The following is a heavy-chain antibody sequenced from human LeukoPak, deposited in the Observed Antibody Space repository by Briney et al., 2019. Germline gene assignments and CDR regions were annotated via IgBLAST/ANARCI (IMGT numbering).Heavy chain of an antibody. J-gene: IGHJ2*01. CDR1: GFTFSSSW. V-gene: IGHV3-74*01. CDR2: MNADGRTI. D-gene: IGHD1-7*01. Sequence: GGSLRLSCAASGFTFSSSWMHWVRQGPGKGLVWVARMNADGRTINYADSVKGRFTSCRDNAKNTLYLQMNSLRTEDAAVYYCARAGNYYFDLWGRGTQVTVSS. CDR3: ARAGNYYFDL.